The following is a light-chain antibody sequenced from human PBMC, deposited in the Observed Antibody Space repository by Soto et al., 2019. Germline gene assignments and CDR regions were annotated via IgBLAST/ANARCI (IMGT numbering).Light chain of an antibody. J-gene: IGKJ5*01. CDR3: QQYYSYPS. CDR1: QGISSY. CDR2: AAS. Sequence: AIPMTPSPSSFSASTGGRVTITFRASQGISSYLAWYQQKPGKAPKLLIYAASTLQSGVPSRFSGSGSETDFTLTISCLQSEDFATYYCQQYYSYPSFGQGTRLEIK. V-gene: IGKV1-8*01.